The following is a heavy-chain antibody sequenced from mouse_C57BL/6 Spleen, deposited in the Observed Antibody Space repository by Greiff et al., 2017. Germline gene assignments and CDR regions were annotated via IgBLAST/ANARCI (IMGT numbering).Heavy chain of an antibody. D-gene: IGHD2-4*01. Sequence: EVQLVESEGGLVQPGSSMKLSCTASGFTFSDYYMAWVRQVPEKGLEWVANINYDGSSTYYLDSLKSRFIISRDNAKNILYLQMSSLKSEDTATYYCARADYDVGFAYWGQGTLVTVSA. CDR1: GFTFSDYY. V-gene: IGHV5-16*01. J-gene: IGHJ3*01. CDR2: INYDGSST. CDR3: ARADYDVGFAY.